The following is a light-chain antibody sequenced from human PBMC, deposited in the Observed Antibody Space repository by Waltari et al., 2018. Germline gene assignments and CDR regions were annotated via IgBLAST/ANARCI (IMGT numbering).Light chain of an antibody. V-gene: IGLV2-8*01. Sequence: QSALTQPPSASGSPGQSVTISCIGPNNDIGSYNPVSWYQQPPGKAPKFIIFEVNQRPSGVPDRVAGSESGNTASLTGSGLQAEDEADYYCTSYGGDNNIVIFGGGTKLTVL. CDR2: EVN. CDR1: NNDIGSYNP. CDR3: TSYGGDNNIVI. J-gene: IGLJ2*01.